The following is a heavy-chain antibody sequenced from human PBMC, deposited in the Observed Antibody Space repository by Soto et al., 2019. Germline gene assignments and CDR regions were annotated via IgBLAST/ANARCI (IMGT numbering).Heavy chain of an antibody. CDR2: ISVYNGNT. V-gene: IGHV1-18*01. CDR3: ARGAYYDSSGYLDY. J-gene: IGHJ4*02. Sequence: ASVKVSCKASGYTFTGYGISWVRQAPGQGLEWMGWISVYNGNTNYAQKLQGRVTMTTDTSTSTAYMELRSLRSDDTAVYYCARGAYYDSSGYLDYWGQGTQVTVSS. D-gene: IGHD3-22*01. CDR1: GYTFTGYG.